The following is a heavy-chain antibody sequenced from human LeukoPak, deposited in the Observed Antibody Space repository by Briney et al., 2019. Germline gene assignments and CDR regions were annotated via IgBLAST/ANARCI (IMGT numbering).Heavy chain of an antibody. V-gene: IGHV4-30-4*01. CDR2: IYYSGST. Sequence: SEALSLTCTVSGGYISSGVYYLGWIRQPPGNGLERIWYIYYSGSTSYNPSLKSRLTISLDTAKNRFSLKLRSVTAADTAVYYCAREPPKWFGELFPISSDYWGQGTLVTVSS. D-gene: IGHD3-10*01. J-gene: IGHJ4*02. CDR3: AREPPKWFGELFPISSDY. CDR1: GGYISSGVYY.